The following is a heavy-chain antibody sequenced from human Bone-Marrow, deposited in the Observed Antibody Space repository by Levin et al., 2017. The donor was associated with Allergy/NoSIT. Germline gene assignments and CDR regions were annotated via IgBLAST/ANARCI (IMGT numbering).Heavy chain of an antibody. Sequence: SQTLSLTCTVSNGSIRSYSHYWGWIRQSPGKGLEWIGTIYFDGNTYYNPSLKSRVTMSIDTSKSHFSLRLTSVTAADTAVYFCAGGYARFGGVIDIWGQGNLVIVSS. CDR1: NGSIRSYSHY. D-gene: IGHD3-16*02. V-gene: IGHV4-39*07. CDR2: IYFDGNT. CDR3: AGGYARFGGVIDI. J-gene: IGHJ4*02.